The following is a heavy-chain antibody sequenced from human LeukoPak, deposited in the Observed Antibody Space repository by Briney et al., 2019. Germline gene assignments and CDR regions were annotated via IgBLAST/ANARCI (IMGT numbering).Heavy chain of an antibody. V-gene: IGHV4-34*01. CDR1: GGSFSGYY. CDR2: INHSGST. Sequence: SETLSLTCAVYGGSFSGYYWSWIRQLPGKGLEWIGEINHSGSTNYNPSLKSRVTISVDTSKNQFSLKLSSVTAADTAVYYCARRGSFSSSWSRGVNWFDPWGQGTLVTVSS. D-gene: IGHD6-13*01. J-gene: IGHJ5*02. CDR3: ARRGSFSSSWSRGVNWFDP.